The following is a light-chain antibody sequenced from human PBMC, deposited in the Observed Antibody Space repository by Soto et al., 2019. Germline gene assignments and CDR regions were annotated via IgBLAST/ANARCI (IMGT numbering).Light chain of an antibody. V-gene: IGLV1-40*01. CDR2: DNN. CDR1: RSNIGAGYD. Sequence: QSVLTQPPSMSGAPGQRVTISCTGSRSNIGAGYDVHWYQQHPGTAPKLLILDNNNRPSGVPDRFSGSKSDTSASLAITGLQAEDEADYYCHSFDTSLSGFVVFGGGTKVTVL. J-gene: IGLJ2*01. CDR3: HSFDTSLSGFVV.